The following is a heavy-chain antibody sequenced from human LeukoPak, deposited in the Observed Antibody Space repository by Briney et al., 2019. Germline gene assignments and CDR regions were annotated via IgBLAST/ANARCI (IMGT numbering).Heavy chain of an antibody. D-gene: IGHD3-10*01. Sequence: PGGSLRLSCAASGFTFSSYGMHWVRQAPGKGLEWVAFIRYDGSNKYYADSVKGRFTIPRDNSKNTLYLQMNSLRAEDTAVYYCAKDYYYGSGSYLDYWGQGTLVTVSS. CDR3: AKDYYYGSGSYLDY. V-gene: IGHV3-30*02. CDR2: IRYDGSNK. CDR1: GFTFSSYG. J-gene: IGHJ4*02.